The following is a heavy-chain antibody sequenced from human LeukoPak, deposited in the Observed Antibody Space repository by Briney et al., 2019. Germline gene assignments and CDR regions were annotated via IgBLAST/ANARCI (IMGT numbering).Heavy chain of an antibody. D-gene: IGHD2-2*02. V-gene: IGHV1-69*05. J-gene: IGHJ3*02. CDR2: SIPLYHSA. CDR3: ATASVPGAIEGPFDPFDI. Sequence: ASVTVSCKASGGTFRSYALSWVRQAPGQGLEWMGGSIPLYHSANYAQNFQGRVTLTTDESTNTAYMELSSLRSEDTAVYYCATASVPGAIEGPFDPFDIWGQGTMVTVSS. CDR1: GGTFRSYA.